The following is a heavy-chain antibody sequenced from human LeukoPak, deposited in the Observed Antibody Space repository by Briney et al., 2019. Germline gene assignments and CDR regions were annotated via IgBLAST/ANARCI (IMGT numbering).Heavy chain of an antibody. CDR1: GGSISSSGYY. D-gene: IGHD3-10*01. J-gene: IGHJ5*02. CDR2: ISYSGST. V-gene: IGHV4-39*01. Sequence: SETLSLTCTVSGGSISSSGYYWGWIRQPPGKGLTWIASISYSGSTYYNPSLKSRVTIPVDTSKNQFSLKLSSVTAADTAVYYCARHGWNSDSGTYYTFDPWGQGTLVTVSS. CDR3: ARHGWNSDSGTYYTFDP.